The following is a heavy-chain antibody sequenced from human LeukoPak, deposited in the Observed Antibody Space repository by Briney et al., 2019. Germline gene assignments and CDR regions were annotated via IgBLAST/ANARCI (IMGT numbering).Heavy chain of an antibody. CDR1: GFAVSANY. Sequence: GSLRLSCAASGFAVSANYMNWVRQAPGKGLEWVSVHYSGSTTYYVDSVKGRFTISRDNSKNTLYLQMNSLRAEDTAVYYCARLPAYYYGMDVWGQGTTVTVSS. J-gene: IGHJ6*02. CDR2: HYSGSTT. CDR3: ARLPAYYYGMDV. V-gene: IGHV3-66*04.